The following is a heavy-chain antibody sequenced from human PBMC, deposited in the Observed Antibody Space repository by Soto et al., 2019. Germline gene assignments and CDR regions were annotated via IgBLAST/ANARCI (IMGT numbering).Heavy chain of an antibody. V-gene: IGHV4-59*01. Sequence: LETQSLTCTVSGGSIRSYYLSWIRQPPGKGLEWIGCIYYSGSTNYNPSLKSRVTISVDTSKNQFSLKLSSVTAADTAVYYCARGVSGQDYYYYYYMDVWGKGTTVTVSS. D-gene: IGHD1-1*01. J-gene: IGHJ6*03. CDR2: IYYSGST. CDR1: GGSIRSYY. CDR3: ARGVSGQDYYYYYYMDV.